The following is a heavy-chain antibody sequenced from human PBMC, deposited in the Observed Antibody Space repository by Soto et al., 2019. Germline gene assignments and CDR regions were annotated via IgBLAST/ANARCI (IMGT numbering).Heavy chain of an antibody. CDR3: ARQDYSS. J-gene: IGHJ5*02. CDR2: IYPGDSDT. Sequence: EVQLVQSGAEVKKPGESLKISCKGSGYSFTSYWIGWVRQMPGKGLEWMGIIYPGDSDTRYSPSFQGQVTISADKSIRTGYPQWGRPEASEHAKDYCARQDYSSWGQGTLVTVSS. V-gene: IGHV5-51*01. CDR1: GYSFTSYW. D-gene: IGHD2-21*01.